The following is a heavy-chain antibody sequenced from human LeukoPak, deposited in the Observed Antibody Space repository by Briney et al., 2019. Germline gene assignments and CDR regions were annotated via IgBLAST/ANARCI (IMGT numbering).Heavy chain of an antibody. D-gene: IGHD6-19*01. J-gene: IGHJ4*02. CDR2: ISSSGSTI. V-gene: IGHV3-48*03. CDR1: GFTFSSYE. CDR3: ASGAVALTY. Sequence: GGSLRLSRAASGFTFSSYEMNWVRQAPGKGLEWVSYISSSGSTIYYADSVKGRFTISRDNAKNSLYLQMNSLRAEDTAVYYCASGAVALTYWGQGTLVTVSS.